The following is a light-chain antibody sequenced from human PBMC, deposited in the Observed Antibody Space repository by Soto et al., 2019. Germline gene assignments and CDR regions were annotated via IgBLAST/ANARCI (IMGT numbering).Light chain of an antibody. V-gene: IGKV3-20*01. Sequence: EIVMTQSPATLSVSPGERATLSCRASQSVGSNLAWYQQKPGQAPSLLIDVACKAASGIRDVCSGSGSGTDFTLTISXLXPEDFAVYYCQQYGSSGTFGQGTKV. J-gene: IGKJ1*01. CDR2: VAC. CDR3: QQYGSSGT. CDR1: QSVGSN.